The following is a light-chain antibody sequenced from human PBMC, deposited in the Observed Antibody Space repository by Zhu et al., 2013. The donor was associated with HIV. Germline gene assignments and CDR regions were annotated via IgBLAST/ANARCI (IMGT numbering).Light chain of an antibody. V-gene: IGLV2-14*01. J-gene: IGLJ2*01. CDR2: EVS. Sequence: QSALTQPPSASGSPGQSVTISCTGTSSDVGGYNYVSWYQHHPGKDPKLMIYEVSNRPSGVSYRFSGSKSGNTASLTISGLQAEDEADYYCSSYTSSSTLLFGGGTKLTVL. CDR3: SSYTSSSTLL. CDR1: SSDVGGYNY.